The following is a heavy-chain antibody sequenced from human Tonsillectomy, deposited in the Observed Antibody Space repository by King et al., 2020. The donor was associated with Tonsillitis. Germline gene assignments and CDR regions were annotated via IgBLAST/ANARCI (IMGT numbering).Heavy chain of an antibody. Sequence: QLVQSGAEVKKPGASVKVSCKASGYTFTSYGITWVRQAPGHGLEWMGWISTYNANTNYAQKLQGRVTMTTDTSTSTAYMELRSLRSDDTAVYYCAGASGDYTLLTGFDYWGQGTLVTVSS. D-gene: IGHD3-9*01. CDR2: ISTYNANT. CDR1: GYTFTSYG. J-gene: IGHJ4*02. CDR3: AGASGDYTLLTGFDY. V-gene: IGHV1-18*04.